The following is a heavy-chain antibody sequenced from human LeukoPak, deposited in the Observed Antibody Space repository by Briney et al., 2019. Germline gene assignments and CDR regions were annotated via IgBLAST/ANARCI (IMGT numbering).Heavy chain of an antibody. CDR1: GGTFSSYA. D-gene: IGHD4-17*01. V-gene: IGHV1-69*01. CDR2: IIPIFGTA. Sequence: SVKVSCTASGGTFSSYAISWVRQAPGQGLEWMGGIIPIFGTANYAQKFQGRVTITADESTSTAYMELSSLRSEDTAVYYCARDSYGDSLRGAFDIWGQGTMVTVSS. J-gene: IGHJ3*02. CDR3: ARDSYGDSLRGAFDI.